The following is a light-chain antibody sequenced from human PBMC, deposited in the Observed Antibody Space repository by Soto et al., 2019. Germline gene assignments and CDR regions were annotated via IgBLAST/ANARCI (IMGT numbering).Light chain of an antibody. CDR2: GAS. Sequence: EIKMTQSPATLSVSPGERVTLSCRASQSVGSNLAWYQQKPGQAPRLLIYGASTRATGIPAMFSGSGSGTDFSLTISSLQSEDFAVYYCQQYNNWPPGWTFGQGTKWDIK. CDR3: QQYNNWPPGWT. J-gene: IGKJ1*01. CDR1: QSVGSN. V-gene: IGKV3-15*01.